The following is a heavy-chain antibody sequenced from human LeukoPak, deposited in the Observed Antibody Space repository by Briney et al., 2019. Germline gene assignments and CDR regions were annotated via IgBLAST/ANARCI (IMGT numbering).Heavy chain of an antibody. J-gene: IGHJ6*02. CDR1: GGSISSYY. CDR2: IYYSGST. V-gene: IGHV4-59*08. CDR3: ARRKNSGSYYYYYGMDV. D-gene: IGHD1-26*01. Sequence: PSETLSLTCTVSGGSISSYYWSWIRQPPGKGLEWIGYIYYSGSTNYNPSLKSRVTISVDTSKNQFSLKLSSVTAADTAVYYWARRKNSGSYYYYYGMDVWGQGTTVTVSS.